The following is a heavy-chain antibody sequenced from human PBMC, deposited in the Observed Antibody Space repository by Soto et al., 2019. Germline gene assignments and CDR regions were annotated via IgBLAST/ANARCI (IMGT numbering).Heavy chain of an antibody. CDR2: LYYSGSN. J-gene: IGHJ6*02. Sequence: QVQLQESGPGLVKPSQTLSLTCTVSGGSISSGGYYWSWIRQHQGKDLEGIGYLYYSGSNDYNPSLKRRVTISLDTSTHEFSLKLSSVTAAETAVYYWGRDSRSYCSSSSCYDYYGMDVWVQGSTVTVS. V-gene: IGHV4-31*03. CDR3: GRDSRSYCSSSSCYDYYGMDV. CDR1: GGSISSGGYY. D-gene: IGHD2-2*01.